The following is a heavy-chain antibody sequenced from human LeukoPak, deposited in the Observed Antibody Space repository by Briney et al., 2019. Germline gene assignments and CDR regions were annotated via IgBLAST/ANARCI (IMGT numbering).Heavy chain of an antibody. CDR3: ARDQYYGSGSYPDY. Sequence: SVKVSCKASGGTFSSYAMNWVRQAPGQGLEWVGRIIPLLGITNHAQKLQGRVTVTADTSTNTAYMELSRLRSDDTAVYYCARDQYYGSGSYPDYWGQGTLVTVSS. J-gene: IGHJ4*02. V-gene: IGHV1-69*04. D-gene: IGHD3-10*01. CDR1: GGTFSSYA. CDR2: IIPLLGIT.